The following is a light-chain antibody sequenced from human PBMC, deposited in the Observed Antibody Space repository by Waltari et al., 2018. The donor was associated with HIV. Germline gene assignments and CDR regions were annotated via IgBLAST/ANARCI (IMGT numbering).Light chain of an antibody. CDR3: ATWDDSLSGPV. J-gene: IGLJ3*02. CDR2: RNN. Sequence: SVLTQPPSASGTPGHRVTLSCSGSSSNIGNLSVYWYQQPPGTAPHPLTYRNNQRPSVVPDRFSGSKSDTSASLAISGLRSEDEADYFCATWDDSLSGPVFGGGTKLTVL. V-gene: IGLV1-47*01. CDR1: SSNIGNLS.